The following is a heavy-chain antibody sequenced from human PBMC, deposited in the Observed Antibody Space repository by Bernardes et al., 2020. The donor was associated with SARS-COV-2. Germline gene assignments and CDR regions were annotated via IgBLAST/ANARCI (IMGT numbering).Heavy chain of an antibody. CDR2: VYTSGNT. CDR1: GGPLSRSSYY. J-gene: IGHJ6*02. CDR3: ARGSIVVLPTAMRDYYFNDVDL. V-gene: IGHV4-61*09. Sequence: SETLSLTCTVSGGPLSRSSYYWSWVRQPAGKGLEWIGHVYTSGNTKYNPSLQGRVLILVDTSKNQLYLRLSSVTAADTAVYYCARGSIVVLPTAMRDYYFNDVDLWGPGTPVTV. D-gene: IGHD2-2*01.